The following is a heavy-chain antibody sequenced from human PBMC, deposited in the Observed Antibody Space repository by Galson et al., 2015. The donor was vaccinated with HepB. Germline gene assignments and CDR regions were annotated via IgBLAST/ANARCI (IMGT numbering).Heavy chain of an antibody. CDR3: ARVVSSGYYYGGAFDI. J-gene: IGHJ3*02. D-gene: IGHD3-22*01. V-gene: IGHV1-46*01. Sequence: SVKVSCKASGYTFTSYYMHWVRQAPGQGLEWMGIINPSGGSTSYAQKFQGRVTMTRDTSTSTVYMELSSLRSEDTAVYYCARVVSSGYYYGGAFDIWGQGTMVTVSS. CDR1: GYTFTSYY. CDR2: INPSGGST.